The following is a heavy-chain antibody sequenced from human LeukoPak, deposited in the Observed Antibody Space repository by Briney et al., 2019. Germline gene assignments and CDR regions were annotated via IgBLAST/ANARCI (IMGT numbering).Heavy chain of an antibody. Sequence: PSETLSLTCTVSGGSITSSSYHWGWIRQPPGKKLEWIGSIYHGGSTYYNPSLKSRVTISVGTSKNQFSLKLSSVTAADTAVYYCARETAATYYYYYYMDVWGKGTTVTVSS. V-gene: IGHV4-39*07. CDR2: IYHGGST. D-gene: IGHD6-25*01. CDR3: ARETAATYYYYYYMDV. CDR1: GGSITSSSYH. J-gene: IGHJ6*03.